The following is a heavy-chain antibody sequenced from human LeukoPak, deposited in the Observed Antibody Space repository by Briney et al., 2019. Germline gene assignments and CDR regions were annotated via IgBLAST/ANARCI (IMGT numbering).Heavy chain of an antibody. CDR3: AREIFYGSGSPKPDS. Sequence: GGSLRLSCAASGFTLSSYRMHWVRQVPGKGLVWVSRINSDGSSTGYADSVKGRFTISRDNAKNTLYLQMNSLRGEDTAVYYCAREIFYGSGSPKPDSWGQGTLVTVSS. CDR2: INSDGSST. CDR1: GFTLSSYR. J-gene: IGHJ4*02. V-gene: IGHV3-74*01. D-gene: IGHD3-10*01.